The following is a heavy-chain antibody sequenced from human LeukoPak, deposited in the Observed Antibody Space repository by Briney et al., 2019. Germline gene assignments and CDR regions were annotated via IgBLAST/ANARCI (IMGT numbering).Heavy chain of an antibody. J-gene: IGHJ6*03. CDR1: GFTLNSNY. D-gene: IGHD4-23*01. Sequence: GESLRLSCAASGFTLNSNYMSWVRQAPGKGLELVSVIDSGGSAYYADSVKGRITISRDNSRNTLYLQMNSLRAEDTAVYYCARSTVVTGRYYYYYMDVWGKGTTVSVSS. CDR2: IDSGGSA. V-gene: IGHV3-53*01. CDR3: ARSTVVTGRYYYYYMDV.